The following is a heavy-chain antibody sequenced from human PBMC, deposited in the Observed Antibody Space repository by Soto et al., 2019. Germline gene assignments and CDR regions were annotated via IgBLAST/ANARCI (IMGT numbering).Heavy chain of an antibody. V-gene: IGHV3-30*18. CDR1: GFTFSNFG. CDR2: ILYDGSNT. D-gene: IGHD5-18*01. Sequence: QVQLVESGRGVVQPGRSLRLSCAASGFTFSNFGMHWVRQAPGKGLARVAAILYDGSNTYYADSVKGRFTISRDNSKNTLYLEMNSLRAEDTAVYHCAKSRDGYSFYYFYGMDVWGQGTTVTVSS. J-gene: IGHJ6*02. CDR3: AKSRDGYSFYYFYGMDV.